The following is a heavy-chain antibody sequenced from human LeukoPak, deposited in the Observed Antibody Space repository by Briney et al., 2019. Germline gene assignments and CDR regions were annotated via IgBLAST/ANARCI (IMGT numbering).Heavy chain of an antibody. CDR3: AGGGSNYSGAFDV. CDR2: ISAYNGNT. Sequence: AAVTVSCMASGYTFTSYDINSVRPAAGEGLEWMGWISAYNGNTYYAQKLRGRVTITPETSTRTACMCQRSLRYDDAPVFYSAGGGSNYSGAFDVWSQRRILT. J-gene: IGHJ3*01. V-gene: IGHV1-18*01. D-gene: IGHD1-26*01. CDR1: GYTFTSYD.